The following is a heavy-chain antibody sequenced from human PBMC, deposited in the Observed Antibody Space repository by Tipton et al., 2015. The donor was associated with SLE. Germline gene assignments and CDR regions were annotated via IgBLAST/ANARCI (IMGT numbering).Heavy chain of an antibody. CDR1: GYTFTSYA. J-gene: IGHJ4*02. Sequence: QLVQSGSELKKPGASVKVSCKASGYTFTSYAMNWVRQAPGQGLEWMGWINTNTGYPRYAQGFTGRFVFSLDTSVSTAYLQISSLKTEDTAVYYCASSLFRIAAADSLDYWGQGTLVTVSS. CDR3: ASSLFRIAAADSLDY. V-gene: IGHV7-4-1*02. D-gene: IGHD6-13*01. CDR2: INTNTGYP.